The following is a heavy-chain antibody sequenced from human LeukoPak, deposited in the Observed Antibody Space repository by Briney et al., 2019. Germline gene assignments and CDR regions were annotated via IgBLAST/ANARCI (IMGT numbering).Heavy chain of an antibody. CDR3: ARGVGATPNY. J-gene: IGHJ4*02. CDR2: IYYTGST. V-gene: IGHV4-59*08. Sequence: SETLSLTCIVPGGSISSYYWSWMRQPPGKGREWIGYIYYTGSTNYNPSLKSRVTISVDTSKNQISLKLSSVTAADTAVYYCARGVGATPNYWGQGTLVTVSA. CDR1: GGSISSYY. D-gene: IGHD1-26*01.